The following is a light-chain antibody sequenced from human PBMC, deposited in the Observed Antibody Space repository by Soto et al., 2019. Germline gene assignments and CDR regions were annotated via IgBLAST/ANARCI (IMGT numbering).Light chain of an antibody. V-gene: IGKV1-39*01. CDR1: QSISSY. J-gene: IGKJ5*01. CDR2: GAS. Sequence: DIQMTQSPSSLSASEGDRVAITCRASQSISSYLNWFQQKPGKAPKLLIYGASSLQSGVPSRFSGSGSGTVFTLTISSLQPDDFATYYCQQSFSVPLTFGQGTRLE. CDR3: QQSFSVPLT.